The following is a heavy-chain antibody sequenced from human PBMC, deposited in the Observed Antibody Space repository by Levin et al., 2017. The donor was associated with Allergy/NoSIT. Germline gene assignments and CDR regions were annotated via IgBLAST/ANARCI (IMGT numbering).Heavy chain of an antibody. CDR1: GFTFSGYT. CDR3: ASDDSYDTLDI. Sequence: AGESLKISCAASGFTFSGYTLNWVRQAPGKGLEWVSSISSSSTYIYYADSLKGRFTISRDDAKNSLSLQMNSLRVEDTAVYYCASDDSYDTLDIWGQGTMVTVSS. J-gene: IGHJ3*02. V-gene: IGHV3-21*01. D-gene: IGHD6-6*01. CDR2: ISSSSTYI.